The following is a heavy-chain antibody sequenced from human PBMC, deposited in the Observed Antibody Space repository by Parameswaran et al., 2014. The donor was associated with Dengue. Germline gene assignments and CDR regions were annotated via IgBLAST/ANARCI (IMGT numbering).Heavy chain of an antibody. J-gene: IGHJ6*02. CDR3: ARDLYSRPDYYYYGVDV. CDR2: ISDSGST. D-gene: IGHD6-13*01. Sequence: AISSARWIRQPPGKGLEWIGYISDSGSTNYSPSLKSRVTMSVDTSKNQFSLRLNSLTAADTAVYYCARDLYSRPDYYYYGVDVWGQGTTVTVSS. CDR1: AISSA. V-gene: IGHV4-59*01.